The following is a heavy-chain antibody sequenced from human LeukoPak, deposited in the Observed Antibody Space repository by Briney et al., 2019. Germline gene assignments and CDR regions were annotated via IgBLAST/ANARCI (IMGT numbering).Heavy chain of an antibody. Sequence: GGSLRLSCAAPGFTFSNYNMNWVRQAPGKGLEWISSITSSSSYKFYADSVKGRFTISRDNAKNSLYLQMNSLRAEDTAVYYCARDPYSGAYYEGYYYYYMDVWGKGTTVTISS. CDR2: ITSSSSYK. CDR1: GFTFSNYN. CDR3: ARDPYSGAYYEGYYYYYMDV. D-gene: IGHD1-26*01. V-gene: IGHV3-21*01. J-gene: IGHJ6*03.